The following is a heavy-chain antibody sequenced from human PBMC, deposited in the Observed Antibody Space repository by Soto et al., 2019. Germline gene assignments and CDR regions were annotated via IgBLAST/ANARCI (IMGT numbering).Heavy chain of an antibody. V-gene: IGHV4-31*03. D-gene: IGHD4-17*01. Sequence: QVQLQESGPGLVKPSQTLSLTCTVSGGSISTGGYYWSWIRQHPGRVLEWIGYIYHSGMTFSNPSLQSRVAISIDTSENQFSLKLSSVTAADPAVYYCATVRWELHDAFDIWGHGTMVSVSS. J-gene: IGHJ3*02. CDR2: IYHSGMT. CDR3: ATVRWELHDAFDI. CDR1: GGSISTGGYY.